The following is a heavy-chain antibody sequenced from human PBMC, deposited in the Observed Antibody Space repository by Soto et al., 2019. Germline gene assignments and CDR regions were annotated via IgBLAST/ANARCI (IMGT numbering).Heavy chain of an antibody. CDR1: GFTFSSYS. CDR3: AGGLEELRFLEWLGSYYYGMDV. CDR2: ISSSSSYI. Sequence: GGSLRLSCAASGFTFSSYSMNWVRQAPGKGLEWVSSISSSSSYIYYADSVKGRFTISRDNAKNSLYLQMNSLRAGDTAVYYCAGGLEELRFLEWLGSYYYGMDVWGQGTTVTVSS. V-gene: IGHV3-21*01. D-gene: IGHD3-3*01. J-gene: IGHJ6*02.